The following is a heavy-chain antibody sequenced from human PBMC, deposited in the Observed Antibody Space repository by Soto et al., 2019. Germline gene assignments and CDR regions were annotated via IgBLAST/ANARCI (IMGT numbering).Heavy chain of an antibody. CDR2: INHSGST. CDR3: ARGYGSGSYYTRTFDP. D-gene: IGHD3-10*01. Sequence: QVQLQQWGAGLLKPSETLSLTCAVYGGSFSGYYWSWIRQPPGKGLEWIGEINHSGSTNYNPSLKSRVTISVDTSKNQFSLKLSSVTAADTAVYYCARGYGSGSYYTRTFDPWGQGTLVTVSS. V-gene: IGHV4-34*01. J-gene: IGHJ5*02. CDR1: GGSFSGYY.